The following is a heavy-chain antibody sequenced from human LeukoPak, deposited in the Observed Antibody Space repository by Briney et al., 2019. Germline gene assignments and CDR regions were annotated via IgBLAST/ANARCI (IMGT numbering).Heavy chain of an antibody. D-gene: IGHD4-17*01. CDR3: ARADYGDYGSWFDP. V-gene: IGHV4-39*01. CDR1: GRSISSTSHC. J-gene: IGHJ5*02. Sequence: SETLSLTCSVFGRSISSTSHCWGWIRQPPGTGLEWIGSMYYSGSTHKAPSLKSRVTISVDTSKNQFSLKLSSVTAADTAVYYCARADYGDYGSWFDPWGQGTLVTVSS. CDR2: MYYSGST.